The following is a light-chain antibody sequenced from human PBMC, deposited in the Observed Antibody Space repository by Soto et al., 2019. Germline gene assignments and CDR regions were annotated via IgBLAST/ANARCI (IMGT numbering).Light chain of an antibody. CDR2: AAS. J-gene: IGKJ3*01. V-gene: IGKV1-39*01. Sequence: DIQMTQSPSSLSASVGDRVTITCRASQTIIRYLNWYQQKPGRAPNLLIYAASSLQSGGPSRFSGSGSGTEFTLTISSLQPEDFANYYCQQSYSTLFTFGPGNKVEIK. CDR1: QTIIRY. CDR3: QQSYSTLFT.